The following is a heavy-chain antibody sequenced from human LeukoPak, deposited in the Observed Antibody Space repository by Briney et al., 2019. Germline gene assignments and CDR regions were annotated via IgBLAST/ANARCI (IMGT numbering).Heavy chain of an antibody. D-gene: IGHD3-10*01. CDR1: GFTLSGYW. J-gene: IGHJ4*02. CDR3: ARTYYGSGNSHFDF. Sequence: AGGSLRLSCAASGFTLSGYWMHWVRQAPGKGLVWVSYIGSSSSTIYYADSVKGRFTISRDNARNSLYLQMNSLRDEDTALYYCARTYYGSGNSHFDFWGQGTLVTVSS. CDR2: IGSSSSTI. V-gene: IGHV3-48*02.